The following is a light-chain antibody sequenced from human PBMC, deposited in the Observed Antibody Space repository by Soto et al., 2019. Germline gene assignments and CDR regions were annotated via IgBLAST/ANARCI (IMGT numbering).Light chain of an antibody. Sequence: NFMLTQPHSVSESPGKTVTVSCTRSSGSVASNYVQWFQQRPGSAPTTVIYEDNQRPSGVPDRFSGSIDSSSNSASLTISGLRTEDEADCYCQSYDSDNHSWVFGTGTKLTVL. CDR2: EDN. CDR1: SGSVASNY. J-gene: IGLJ1*01. V-gene: IGLV6-57*03. CDR3: QSYDSDNHSWV.